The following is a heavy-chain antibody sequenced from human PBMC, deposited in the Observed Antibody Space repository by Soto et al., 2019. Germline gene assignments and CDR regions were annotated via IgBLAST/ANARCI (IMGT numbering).Heavy chain of an antibody. J-gene: IGHJ5*02. V-gene: IGHV4-39*01. CDR3: ARLPTGYPNWFDP. Sequence: QVQLQGSGPGLVRPSETLSLTCTVSGASISTNHHNWAWVRQPPGKGLEWMGNIHYRGDTYFNPSIGSRLSMSVDTSKNQFSLKRTSVTAADTAVYYCARLPTGYPNWFDPWGQGTLVTVSS. D-gene: IGHD3-9*01. CDR2: IHYRGDT. CDR1: GASISTNHHN.